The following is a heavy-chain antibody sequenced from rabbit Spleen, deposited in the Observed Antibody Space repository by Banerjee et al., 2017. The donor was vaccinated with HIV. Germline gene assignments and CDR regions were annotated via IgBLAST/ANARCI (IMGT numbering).Heavy chain of an antibody. D-gene: IGHD7-1*01. CDR3: VREAGYAGYGDGNL. CDR1: GFDFSTYG. J-gene: IGHJ4*01. Sequence: QEQLVESGGGLVQPGGSLKLSCKASGFDFSTYGVSWVRQGPGKGLEWIGYIDPIFGTTNYATWVNGRFSISRENTQNTLYLQLNSLTVADTATYFSVREAGYAGYGDGNLWGQGTLVTVS. CDR2: IDPIFGTT. V-gene: IGHV1S47*01.